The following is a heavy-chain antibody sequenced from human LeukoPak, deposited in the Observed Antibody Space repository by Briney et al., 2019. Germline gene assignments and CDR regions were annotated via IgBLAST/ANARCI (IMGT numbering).Heavy chain of an antibody. CDR3: ARLFGGVTTFDS. V-gene: IGHV3-7*01. D-gene: IGHD2-8*02. J-gene: IGHJ4*02. CDR2: MRGDASYI. Sequence: GGTLRLSCAASGFTFSSYGMSWVRQPPGRGLQWVASMRGDASYIYYVDSVKGRFTISRDNARNSLYLQMNSLRPEDTAIYYCARLFGGVTTFDSWGQGALVTVSS. CDR1: GFTFSSYG.